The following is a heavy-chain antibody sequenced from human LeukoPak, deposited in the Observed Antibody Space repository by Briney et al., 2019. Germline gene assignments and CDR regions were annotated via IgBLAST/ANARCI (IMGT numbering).Heavy chain of an antibody. CDR2: ISSSSSYI. J-gene: IGHJ4*02. V-gene: IGHV3-21*01. CDR3: AREWTRTGPFDY. D-gene: IGHD3/OR15-3a*01. Sequence: PGGSLRLSCAASGFTFSSYSMNWVHQAPGKGLEWVSSISSSSSYIYYADSVKGRSTISRDNSKNTLYLQINSLRAEDTAVYYCAREWTRTGPFDYWGQGTLVTVSS. CDR1: GFTFSSYS.